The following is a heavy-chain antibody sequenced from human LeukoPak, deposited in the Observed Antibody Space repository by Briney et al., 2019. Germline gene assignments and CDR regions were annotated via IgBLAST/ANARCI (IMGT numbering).Heavy chain of an antibody. Sequence: PGGSLRLSCEASGFTFSSYDIQWVRQATGKGLEWVSSIGTAGDTYYAGSVKGRFTLSRENAKKSSYLQMNNLGAGDTAVYYCARGALGFDYWGQGTLVTVS. V-gene: IGHV3-13*04. D-gene: IGHD3-16*01. J-gene: IGHJ4*02. CDR1: GFTFSSYD. CDR3: ARGALGFDY. CDR2: IGTAGDT.